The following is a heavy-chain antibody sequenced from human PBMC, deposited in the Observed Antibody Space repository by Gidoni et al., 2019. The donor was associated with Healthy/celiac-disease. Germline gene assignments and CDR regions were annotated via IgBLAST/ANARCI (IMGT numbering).Heavy chain of an antibody. CDR1: GFTFSSYS. J-gene: IGHJ6*02. Sequence: EVQLVESGGGLVKPGGSLRLSCAASGFTFSSYSMNWVRQAPGKGLEWVSSISSSSSYIYYADSVKGRFTISRDNAKNSLYLKMNSLRAEDTAVYYCARDYYDSSGYYPPYYYYGMDVWGQGTTVTVSS. CDR3: ARDYYDSSGYYPPYYYYGMDV. CDR2: ISSSSSYI. D-gene: IGHD3-22*01. V-gene: IGHV3-21*01.